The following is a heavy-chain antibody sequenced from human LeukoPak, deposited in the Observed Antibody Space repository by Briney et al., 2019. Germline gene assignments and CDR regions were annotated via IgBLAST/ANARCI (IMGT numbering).Heavy chain of an antibody. Sequence: GGSLRPSCSASGFTFKKYAMHWVRQAPGKGLEYVSAINSNGGRTYYADSVKGRFTISRDNSKNTLFLQMSSLRVEDTAVHYCVKDLYYDNSGYYSGAFDYWGQGTLVTVSS. D-gene: IGHD3-22*01. J-gene: IGHJ4*02. V-gene: IGHV3-64D*06. CDR1: GFTFKKYA. CDR2: INSNGGRT. CDR3: VKDLYYDNSGYYSGAFDY.